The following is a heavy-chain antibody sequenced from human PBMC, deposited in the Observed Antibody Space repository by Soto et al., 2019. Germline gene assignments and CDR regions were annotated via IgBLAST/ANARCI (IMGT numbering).Heavy chain of an antibody. D-gene: IGHD1-7*01. CDR3: ARDTLELSAIFDY. CDR1: GYTFTSYY. J-gene: IGHJ4*02. CDR2: INPSGGST. V-gene: IGHV1-46*01. Sequence: ASVEVSCRASGYTFTSYYMHWVRQAPGQGLEWMGIINPSGGSTSYAQKFQGRVTMTRDTSTSTVYTELSSLRSEDTAVYYCARDTLELSAIFDYWGQGTLVTVSS.